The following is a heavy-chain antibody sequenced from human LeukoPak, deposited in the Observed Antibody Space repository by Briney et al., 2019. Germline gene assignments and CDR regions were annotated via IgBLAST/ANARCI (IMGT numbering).Heavy chain of an antibody. Sequence: PGGSLSLSCAASGFSVSDYYMSWVRQAPGKGLEWVSVIYSGGNTYYTDSVKGRFTISRDNPKNTVFLQMGSLRGEDTAVYYCASCVLGGGDCYAFDYWGQGTLVTVSS. CDR2: IYSGGNT. V-gene: IGHV3-53*01. J-gene: IGHJ4*02. D-gene: IGHD2-21*02. CDR1: GFSVSDYY. CDR3: ASCVLGGGDCYAFDY.